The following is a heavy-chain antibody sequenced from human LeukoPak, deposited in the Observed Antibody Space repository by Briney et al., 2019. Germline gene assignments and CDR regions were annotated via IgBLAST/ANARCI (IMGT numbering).Heavy chain of an antibody. V-gene: IGHV4-61*02. J-gene: IGHJ4*02. Sequence: SQTLSLTCTVSGGSISSGSYYWSWIRQPAGKGLEWIGRIYTSGSTNYNPSLKSRVTISVDTSKNQFSLKLSSVTAADTAVYYCARGAYFDWLYRLDYWGQGTLVTVSS. D-gene: IGHD3-9*01. CDR1: GGSISSGSYY. CDR2: IYTSGST. CDR3: ARGAYFDWLYRLDY.